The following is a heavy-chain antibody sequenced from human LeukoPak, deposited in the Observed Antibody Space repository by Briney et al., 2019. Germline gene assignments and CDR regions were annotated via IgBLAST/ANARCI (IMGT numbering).Heavy chain of an antibody. Sequence: SGGSLRLSRAPSGFTFSSYAMSWVRQAPGKGLEWVSGIIGSGGSRYYADSVKGRFTISRDNSKNTLYLQMNSLRAEDTAVYYCAKEGYCGGDCYREFDYWGQGTLVTVSS. CDR1: GFTFSSYA. CDR3: AKEGYCGGDCYREFDY. D-gene: IGHD2-21*02. CDR2: IIGSGGSR. J-gene: IGHJ4*02. V-gene: IGHV3-23*01.